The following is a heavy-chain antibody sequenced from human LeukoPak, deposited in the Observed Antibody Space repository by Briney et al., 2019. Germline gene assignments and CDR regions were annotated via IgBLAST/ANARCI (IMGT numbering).Heavy chain of an antibody. V-gene: IGHV4-39*01. Sequence: SETLSLTCTVSGGSISSSSYYWGWIRQPPGKGLEWIGSIYYSGSTYYNPSLKSRVTISVDTSKNQFSLKLSCVTAADTAVYYCARIRRDVNFGVFTQLDYWGQGTLVTVSS. D-gene: IGHD3-3*01. CDR3: ARIRRDVNFGVFTQLDY. J-gene: IGHJ4*02. CDR1: GGSISSSSYY. CDR2: IYYSGST.